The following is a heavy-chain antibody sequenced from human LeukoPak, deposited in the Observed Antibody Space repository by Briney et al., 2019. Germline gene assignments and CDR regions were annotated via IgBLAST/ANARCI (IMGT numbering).Heavy chain of an antibody. CDR3: ARDSLELQRRNWFDP. V-gene: IGHV1-46*02. Sequence: GGSVKLSCKASPYTFDKYYIHWVRQAPGQGLEWMGVINPSGRSTSYAQQFQGRVTVTRDTSTSTVYMDLSSLRSEDSAVYYCARDSLELQRRNWFDPWGQGTLVTVSS. CDR1: PYTFDKYY. CDR2: INPSGRST. J-gene: IGHJ5*02. D-gene: IGHD1-7*01.